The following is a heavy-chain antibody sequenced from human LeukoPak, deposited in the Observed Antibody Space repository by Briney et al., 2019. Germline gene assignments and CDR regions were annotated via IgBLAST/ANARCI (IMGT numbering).Heavy chain of an antibody. V-gene: IGHV3-30*03. CDR1: GFTFSSYG. CDR2: ISYDGSNK. J-gene: IGHJ3*02. CDR3: ARGSGRYSGAFDI. D-gene: IGHD1-26*01. Sequence: PGGSLRLSCAASGFTFSSYGMHWVRQAPGKGLEWVAVISYDGSNKYYADSVKGRLTISRDNSENTLYLQMNSLRPEDTAVYYCARGSGRYSGAFDIWGLGTMVTVSS.